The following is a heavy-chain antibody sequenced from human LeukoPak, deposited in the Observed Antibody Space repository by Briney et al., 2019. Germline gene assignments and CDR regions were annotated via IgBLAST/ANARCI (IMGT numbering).Heavy chain of an antibody. CDR3: ARVAAAGLYYYYGMDV. J-gene: IGHJ6*02. D-gene: IGHD6-13*01. V-gene: IGHV1-69*13. Sequence: ASVKVSCKASGGTFSSYAISWVRQAPGQGLEWMGGIIPIFGTANYAQKFQGRVTITADESTSTAYMELSSLRSEDTAVYYCARVAAAGLYYYYGMDVWGQGTTVTVSS. CDR2: IIPIFGTA. CDR1: GGTFSSYA.